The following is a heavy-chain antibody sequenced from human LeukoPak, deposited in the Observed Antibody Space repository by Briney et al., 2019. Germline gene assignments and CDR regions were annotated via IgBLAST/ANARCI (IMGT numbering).Heavy chain of an antibody. J-gene: IGHJ4*02. D-gene: IGHD6-13*01. CDR3: ARGGIAAAATYFDY. CDR2: ISSSSSYI. V-gene: IGHV3-21*01. CDR1: GFTFSSYS. Sequence: PGGPLRLSCAASGFTFSSYSMNWVRQAPGKGLEWVSSISSSSSYIYYADSVKGRFTISRDNAKNSLYLQMNSLRAEDTAVYYCARGGIAAAATYFDYWGQGTLVTVSS.